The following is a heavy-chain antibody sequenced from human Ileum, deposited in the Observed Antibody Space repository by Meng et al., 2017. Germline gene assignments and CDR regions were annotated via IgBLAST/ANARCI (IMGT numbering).Heavy chain of an antibody. CDR3: ARVSYNKGSPKFDS. CDR1: GDSIRNGNW. D-gene: IGHD1-14*01. J-gene: IGHJ4*02. Sequence: VQLRGAVQGLVKPSETLSLSCAVSGDSIRNGNWWSWVRQPPGKGLEWIGEIYESGTTNYNPSLKSQVTISVDKSKNEFSLKLSSVTAADTALYYCARVSYNKGSPKFDSWGQGTLVTVSS. V-gene: IGHV4-4*02. CDR2: IYESGTT.